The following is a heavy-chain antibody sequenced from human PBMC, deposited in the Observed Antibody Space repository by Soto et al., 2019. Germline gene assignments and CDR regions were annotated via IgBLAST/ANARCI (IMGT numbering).Heavy chain of an antibody. J-gene: IGHJ4*02. V-gene: IGHV3-21*01. D-gene: IGHD3-22*01. Sequence: PGGSLRLSCAASGFTFSSYSMNWVRQAPGKGLEWVSSISSSSSYIYYADSVKGRFTISRDNAKNSLYLQMNSLRAEDTAVYYCARESSKWLLDNGHDYWGQGSLVTVSS. CDR3: ARESSKWLLDNGHDY. CDR1: GFTFSSYS. CDR2: ISSSSSYI.